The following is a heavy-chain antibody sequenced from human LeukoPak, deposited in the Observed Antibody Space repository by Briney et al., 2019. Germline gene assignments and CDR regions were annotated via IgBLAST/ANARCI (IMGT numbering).Heavy chain of an antibody. Sequence: GGSLRLSCAASGFTFNDYYMSWIRQAPGKGLEWLSYINICGTNTHYTDSVKGRFTISRYHAKTSLYLEMNNLRAEDTAVYYCATDGAGFDPWGQGVLVTVSS. CDR3: ATDGAGFDP. CDR1: GFTFNDYY. V-gene: IGHV3-11*01. J-gene: IGHJ5*02. CDR2: INICGTNT.